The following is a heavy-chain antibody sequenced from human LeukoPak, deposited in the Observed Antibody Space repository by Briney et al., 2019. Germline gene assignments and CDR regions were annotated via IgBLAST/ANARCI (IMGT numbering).Heavy chain of an antibody. CDR2: INSDGTTI. CDR3: ARVTVTSERPFDY. V-gene: IGHV3-74*01. CDR1: GFTFTTYW. Sequence: GGSLRLSCAASGFTFTTYWMHWVRQAPGKGLVWVSRINSDGTTINYADSVKGRFTISRDNAKNTLYLQMNSLRAEDTAVYYCARVTVTSERPFDYWGQGTLVTVSS. D-gene: IGHD4-17*01. J-gene: IGHJ4*02.